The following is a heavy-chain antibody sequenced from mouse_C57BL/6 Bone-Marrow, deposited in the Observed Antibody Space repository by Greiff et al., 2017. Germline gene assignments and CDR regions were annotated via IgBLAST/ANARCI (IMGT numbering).Heavy chain of an antibody. Sequence: QVQLQQSGAELVRPGASVKLSCKASGYTFTDYYINWVKQRPGQGLEWIARIYPGNGNTYYNEKFKGKATLTAEKSSSTAYMQLSSLTSEDSAVYFCATLSAYWGQGTLVTVSA. CDR2: IYPGNGNT. CDR1: GYTFTDYY. J-gene: IGHJ3*01. V-gene: IGHV1-76*01. D-gene: IGHD1-1*02. CDR3: ATLSAY.